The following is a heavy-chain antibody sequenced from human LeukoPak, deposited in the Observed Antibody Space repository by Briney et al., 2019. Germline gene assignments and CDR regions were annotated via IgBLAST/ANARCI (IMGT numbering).Heavy chain of an antibody. J-gene: IGHJ3*02. D-gene: IGHD4-17*01. CDR3: ARDPYGDYFGAFDI. CDR2: INPDGSGQ. Sequence: GGSLRLSCAASGFTFSNSWMTWARQTPEKGLEWVANINPDGSGQEYVDSVKGRFTISRDNAKRSLYLQMNSLRAEDTAAYYCARDPYGDYFGAFDIWGQGTMVTVSS. CDR1: GFTFSNSW. V-gene: IGHV3-7*01.